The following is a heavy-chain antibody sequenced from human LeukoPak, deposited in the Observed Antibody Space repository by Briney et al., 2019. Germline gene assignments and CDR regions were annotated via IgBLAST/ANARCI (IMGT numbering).Heavy chain of an antibody. Sequence: PGGSLRLSCAAFGFTFSSYGMHWVRQAPGKGLEWVAFIRYDGSNKYYADSVKGRFTISRDNSKNTLYLQMNSLRAEDTAVYYCAKDSYYYDSSGYYYDYWGQGTLVTVSS. V-gene: IGHV3-30*02. D-gene: IGHD3-22*01. CDR1: GFTFSSYG. J-gene: IGHJ4*02. CDR3: AKDSYYYDSSGYYYDY. CDR2: IRYDGSNK.